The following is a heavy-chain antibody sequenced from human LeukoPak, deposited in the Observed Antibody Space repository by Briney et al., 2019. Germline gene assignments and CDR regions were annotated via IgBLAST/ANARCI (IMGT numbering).Heavy chain of an antibody. D-gene: IGHD6-19*01. CDR2: IGTAGDT. V-gene: IGHV3-13*01. Sequence: GGSLRLSCAASGFTFSSYDMHWVRQATGKGLEWVSAIGTAGDTYYPGSVKGRFTISRENAKNSLYLQMNSLRAGDTAVYYCARAYSSGWYRLGGAFDYWGQGTLVTVSS. CDR3: ARAYSSGWYRLGGAFDY. CDR1: GFTFSSYD. J-gene: IGHJ4*02.